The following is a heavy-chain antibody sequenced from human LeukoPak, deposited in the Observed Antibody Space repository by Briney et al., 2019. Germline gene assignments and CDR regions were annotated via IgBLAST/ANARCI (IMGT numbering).Heavy chain of an antibody. CDR3: ARIYDSSGIRGDYFDY. CDR2: IYYSGST. D-gene: IGHD3-22*01. CDR1: GGSISSSSYY. Sequence: SETLSLTCTVSGGSISSSSYYWGWIRQPPGKGLEWIGSIYYSGSTYYNPPLKSRVTIFVDTSKNQFSLKVRSVTAADTAVYYCARIYDSSGIRGDYFDYWGQGTLVTVSS. J-gene: IGHJ4*02. V-gene: IGHV4-39*01.